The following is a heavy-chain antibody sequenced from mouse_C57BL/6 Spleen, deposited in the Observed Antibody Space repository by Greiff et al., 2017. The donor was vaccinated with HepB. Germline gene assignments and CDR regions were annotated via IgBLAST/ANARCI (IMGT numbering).Heavy chain of an antibody. V-gene: IGHV2-9-1*01. D-gene: IGHD2-4*01. CDR1: GFPLTSYA. CDR2: IWTGGGT. J-gene: IGHJ4*01. CDR3: SRENDYFYAMDY. Sequence: VQLQESGPGLVAPSQSLSIPCTVSGFPLTSYAISWVRQPPGKGLEWLGVIWTGGGTNYNSALKTRLSISNDNTKSQVFLKMNSLQTDDTARYYCSRENDYFYAMDYWGQGTSVTVSS.